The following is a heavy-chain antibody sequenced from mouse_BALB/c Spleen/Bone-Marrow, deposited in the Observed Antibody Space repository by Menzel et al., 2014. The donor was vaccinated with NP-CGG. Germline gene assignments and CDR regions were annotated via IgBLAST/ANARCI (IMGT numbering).Heavy chain of an antibody. CDR3: TRITTVVRYFDV. V-gene: IGHV1-4*01. D-gene: IGHD1-1*01. CDR2: INPSSGYA. Sequence: QVQLKESGAELARPGASGKMSCKASGYTFTTYTIHWVKQRPGQGLEWIGYINPSSGYANYNQNFKDKATLTADKSSSTAYMQLSSLTSEDSAVYYCTRITTVVRYFDVWGTGTTVTVSS. CDR1: GYTFTTYT. J-gene: IGHJ1*03.